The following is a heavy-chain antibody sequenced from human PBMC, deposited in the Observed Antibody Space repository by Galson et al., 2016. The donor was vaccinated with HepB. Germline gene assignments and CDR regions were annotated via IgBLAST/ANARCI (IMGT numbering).Heavy chain of an antibody. CDR1: GFTLSNAW. J-gene: IGHJ4*02. D-gene: IGHD3-3*01. CDR3: AKGPDFWSGYYHFDY. CDR2: ISDSGGST. Sequence: SLRLSCAASGFTLSNAWMSWVRQAPGKGLEWVSTISDSGGSTYSADSVKGRFTISRDNSKNTLYLQMKSLRAEDTAIYYCAKGPDFWSGYYHFDYWGQGTLVTVSS. V-gene: IGHV3-23*01.